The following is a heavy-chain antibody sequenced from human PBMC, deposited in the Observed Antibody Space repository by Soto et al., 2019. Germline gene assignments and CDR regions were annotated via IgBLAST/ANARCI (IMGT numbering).Heavy chain of an antibody. CDR2: INPNSGGT. CDR3: AVDKQPLYSSSSPYIDH. CDR1: VYTFTCYY. Sequence: XSVKVSCQASVYTFTCYYMHWVRQAPGQGLEWMGWINPNSGGTNYAQKFQGRVTMTRDTSISTAYMELSRLRSDDTAVYYCAVDKQPLYSSSSPYIDHWGQGTLVTVSS. D-gene: IGHD6-6*01. V-gene: IGHV1-2*02. J-gene: IGHJ5*02.